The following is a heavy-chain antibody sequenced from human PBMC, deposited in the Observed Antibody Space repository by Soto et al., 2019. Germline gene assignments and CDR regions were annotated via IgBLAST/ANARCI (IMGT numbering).Heavy chain of an antibody. CDR3: ARERDVLLWFGEYYYYYGMDV. D-gene: IGHD3-10*01. Sequence: QVQLVQSGAEVKKPGASVKVSCKASGYTFTSYGISWVRQAPGQGLEWMGWISAYNGNTNYAQKLQGRVTMTTDTSTSTAYMALRGLRSDDTAVYYCARERDVLLWFGEYYYYYGMDVWGQGTTVTVSS. V-gene: IGHV1-18*04. CDR1: GYTFTSYG. CDR2: ISAYNGNT. J-gene: IGHJ6*02.